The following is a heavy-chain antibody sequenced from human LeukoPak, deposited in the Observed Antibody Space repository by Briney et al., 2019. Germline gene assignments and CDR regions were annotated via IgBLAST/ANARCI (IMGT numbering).Heavy chain of an antibody. CDR1: GYSFFYYW. D-gene: IGHD6-6*01. J-gene: IGHJ6*03. Sequence: GESLKISCTGSGYSFFYYWISWVRQMPGKGLEWMAMIYPADSHIRYSPSFQGQVTISADTSISTAYLQWSSLKASDTAIYYCATFVGSNSPSDYYHYMDVWGKGTTVTVSS. CDR3: ATFVGSNSPSDYYHYMDV. V-gene: IGHV5-51*01. CDR2: IYPADSHI.